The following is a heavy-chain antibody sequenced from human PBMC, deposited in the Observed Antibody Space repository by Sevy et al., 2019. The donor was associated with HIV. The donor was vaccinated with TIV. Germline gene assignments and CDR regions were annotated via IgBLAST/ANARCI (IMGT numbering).Heavy chain of an antibody. CDR1: GFTFSSYA. D-gene: IGHD6-6*01. Sequence: GGSLRLSCAASGFTFSSYAMSWVRQAPGKGLEWVSAISGCGGSTYHADSVKGRLTISRDNSKNTLYLQMNSLRAEDTAVYYCAKDPPEYSSSSGADAFDIWGQGTMVTVSS. J-gene: IGHJ3*02. V-gene: IGHV3-23*01. CDR3: AKDPPEYSSSSGADAFDI. CDR2: ISGCGGST.